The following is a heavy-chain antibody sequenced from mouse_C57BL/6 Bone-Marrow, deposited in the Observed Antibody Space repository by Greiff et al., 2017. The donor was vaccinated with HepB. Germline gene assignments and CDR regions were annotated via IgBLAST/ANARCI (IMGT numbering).Heavy chain of an antibody. CDR1: GYTFTSYW. CDR3: ARSGSYPRYFDY. J-gene: IGHJ2*01. V-gene: IGHV1-64*01. D-gene: IGHD2-10*01. Sequence: VQLQQPGAELVKPGASVKLSCKASGYTFTSYWMHWVKQRPGQGLEWIGMIHPNSGSTNYNEKFKSKATLTVDKSSSTAYMQLSSLTSEDSAVYYCARSGSYPRYFDYWGQGTTRTVSS. CDR2: IHPNSGST.